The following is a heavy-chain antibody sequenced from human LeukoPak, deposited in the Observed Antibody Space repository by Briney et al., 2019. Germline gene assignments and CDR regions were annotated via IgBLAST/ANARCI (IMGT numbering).Heavy chain of an antibody. CDR2: IYYSGST. CDR3: VRLCMLRGVIYIDF. J-gene: IGHJ4*02. V-gene: IGHV4-39*01. D-gene: IGHD3-10*01. CDR1: GGSISSSSYY. Sequence: SETLSLTCTVSGGSISSSSYYWGWIRQPPGKGLEWSASIYYSGSTYYNPSLKSRGTMSVDTAKNPFSRELSSVTTADTAAYYCVRLCMLRGVIYIDFWSQGTLVTVSS.